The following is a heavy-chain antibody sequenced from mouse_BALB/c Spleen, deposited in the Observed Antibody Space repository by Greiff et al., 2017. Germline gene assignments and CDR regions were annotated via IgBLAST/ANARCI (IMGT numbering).Heavy chain of an antibody. D-gene: IGHD2-3*01. CDR2: INPSTGYT. J-gene: IGHJ2*01. V-gene: IGHV1-7*01. CDR1: GYSFTSYW. Sequence: VQLQESGAELTKPGASVKMSCKSSGYSFTSYWMHWVKQRPGQGLEWIGYINPSTGYTEYNQKFKDKATLTADNSSSTAYMQLSSLTSEDAAVYCCARDDGYSFDYWGQGTTLTVAS. CDR3: ARDDGYSFDY.